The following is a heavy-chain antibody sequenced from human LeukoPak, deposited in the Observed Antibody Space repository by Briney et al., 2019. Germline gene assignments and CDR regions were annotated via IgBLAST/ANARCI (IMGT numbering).Heavy chain of an antibody. CDR1: GFTSSDYY. CDR3: ARRAGSYAHPYDY. D-gene: IGHD2-15*01. J-gene: IGHJ4*02. CDR2: IYSGDNT. Sequence: PGGSLRLSCAASGFTSSDYYMSWVCQAPGKGLESVAFIYSGDNTLYADSVKGRFTISIDISKNTVYLQMNSLRAEDTAVYYCARRAGSYAHPYDYWGQGILVTVSS. V-gene: IGHV3-53*01.